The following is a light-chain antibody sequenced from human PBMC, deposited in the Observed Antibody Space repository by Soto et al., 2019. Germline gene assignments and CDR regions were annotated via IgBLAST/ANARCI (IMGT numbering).Light chain of an antibody. Sequence: QSVLTQPPSVSAATGQTVTISCSGSSSNIGNNYVSWYQQLPGTAPKLLIYDNNKRPSGIPDRFSCSKSGTSATLGITGLQTGDEADYYCGTWDSSRSSVVFGGGTKLTVL. CDR3: GTWDSSRSSVV. CDR1: SSNIGNNY. V-gene: IGLV1-51*01. CDR2: DNN. J-gene: IGLJ2*01.